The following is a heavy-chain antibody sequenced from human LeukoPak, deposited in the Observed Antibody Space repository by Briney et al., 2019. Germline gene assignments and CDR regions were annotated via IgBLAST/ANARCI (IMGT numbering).Heavy chain of an antibody. V-gene: IGHV4-34*01. CDR2: INHSGSN. D-gene: IGHD3-10*01. CDR3: ARRGVRRVYRYCYYYGMDV. J-gene: IGHJ6*01. CDR1: GASFSGFY. Sequence: SETLSLTCAVYGASFSGFYWSWIRQPPGKGLEWVGEINHSGSNNYNPSLKSRVTISVDTSKNQFTLKLSSVTAADRAGYYCARRGVRRVYRYCYYYGMDVWRQGTTVTDSS.